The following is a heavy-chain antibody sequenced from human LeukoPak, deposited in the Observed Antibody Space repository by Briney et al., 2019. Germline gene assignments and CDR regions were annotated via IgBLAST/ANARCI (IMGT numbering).Heavy chain of an antibody. D-gene: IGHD2-15*01. V-gene: IGHV4-31*03. J-gene: IGHJ4*02. CDR1: GGSITSSSYY. CDR3: ARDFCSGGSCYLSH. CDR2: IYYSGST. Sequence: SETLSLTCSVSGGSITSSSYYWGWIRQPPEKGLEWIGYIYYSGSTYYNPSLKSRVTISVDTSKNQFSLKLSSVTAADTAVYYCARDFCSGGSCYLSHWGQETLVTVSS.